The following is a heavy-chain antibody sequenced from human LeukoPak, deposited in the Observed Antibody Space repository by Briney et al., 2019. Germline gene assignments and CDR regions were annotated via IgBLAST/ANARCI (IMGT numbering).Heavy chain of an antibody. CDR3: ATYSSGYQRNDH. J-gene: IGHJ4*02. V-gene: IGHV4-59*08. CDR2: IYYSGST. CDR1: GGSISSYY. Sequence: SETLSLTCTVSGGSISSYYWSWIRQPPGKGLEWIGYIYYSGSTNYNPSLKSRVTISVDTSKNQFSLKLSSVTAADTAVYYCATYSSGYQRNDHWGQGTLVTVSS. D-gene: IGHD3-22*01.